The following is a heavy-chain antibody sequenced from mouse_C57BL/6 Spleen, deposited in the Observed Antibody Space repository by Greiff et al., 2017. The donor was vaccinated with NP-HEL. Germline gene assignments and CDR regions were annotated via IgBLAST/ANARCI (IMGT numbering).Heavy chain of an antibody. J-gene: IGHJ4*01. CDR3: ARPGELYYAMDY. CDR1: GFNFKNTY. CDR2: IDPANGNT. V-gene: IGHV14-3*01. Sequence: DVKLVESVAELVRPGASVKLSCTASGFNFKNTYMHWVKQRPEQGLEWIGRIDPANGNTKYDPKFQGKATITADTSSKTAYLQRSSLTSEDTAIYYCARPGELYYAMDYWGQGTAVTVSS. D-gene: IGHD2-13*01.